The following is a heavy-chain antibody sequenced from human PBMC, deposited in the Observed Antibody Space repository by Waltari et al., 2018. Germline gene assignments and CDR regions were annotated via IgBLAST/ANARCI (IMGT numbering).Heavy chain of an antibody. CDR1: GFTFSRYS. CDR3: ARDAITLVRGVLTPFDY. Sequence: EVQLVESGGGLVKPGGSLRLSCAASGFTFSRYSMNWVRQAPGKGLEWVSSISKSSGYLYYADSVKGRFTISRDNAKNSLYLQMNSLRVEDTALYYCARDAITLVRGVLTPFDYWGQGTLVSVTS. D-gene: IGHD3-10*01. CDR2: ISKSSGYL. J-gene: IGHJ4*02. V-gene: IGHV3-21*01.